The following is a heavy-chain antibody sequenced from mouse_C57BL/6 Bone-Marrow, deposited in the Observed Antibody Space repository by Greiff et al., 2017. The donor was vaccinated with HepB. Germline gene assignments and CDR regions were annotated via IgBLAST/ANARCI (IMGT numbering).Heavy chain of an antibody. CDR1: GYAFSSYW. Sequence: QVQLQQSGAELVKPGASVKISCKASGYAFSSYWMNWVKQRPGKGLEWIGQIYPGDGDTNYNGKFKDKATLTADKSSSTAYMQLSSLTSEDSAVYFCASLYYGSSLDYWGQGTTLTVSS. D-gene: IGHD1-1*01. V-gene: IGHV1-80*01. J-gene: IGHJ2*01. CDR3: ASLYYGSSLDY. CDR2: IYPGDGDT.